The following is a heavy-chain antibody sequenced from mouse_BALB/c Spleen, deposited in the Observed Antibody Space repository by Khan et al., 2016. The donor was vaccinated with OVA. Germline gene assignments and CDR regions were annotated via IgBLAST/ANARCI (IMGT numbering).Heavy chain of an antibody. CDR1: GDSITSGF. CDR3: ARSYGSWAMDY. Sequence: VQLKESGPSLVKPSQTLSLTCSVTGDSITSGFWNWIRKFPGNKFEYMGYVTYSGNTYYYPSLKSRISITPDTSKSQYYLQLNSVTTDDTATYFCARSYGSWAMDYWGQGTSVTVSS. V-gene: IGHV3-8*02. CDR2: VTYSGNT. J-gene: IGHJ4*01. D-gene: IGHD1-1*01.